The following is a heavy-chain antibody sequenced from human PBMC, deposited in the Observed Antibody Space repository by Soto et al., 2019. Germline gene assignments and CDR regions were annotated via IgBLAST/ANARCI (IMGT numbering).Heavy chain of an antibody. CDR3: ARERIGAYYDSSRVY. CDR2: IYSGGST. CDR1: GFTVSSNY. J-gene: IGHJ4*02. D-gene: IGHD3-22*01. V-gene: IGHV3-53*01. Sequence: EVQLVESGGGLIQPGGSLRLSCAASGFTVSSNYMSWVRQAPGKGLEWVSVIYSGGSTYYADSVKGRFTISRDNSKNTLYLQMNSLRAEDTAVYYCARERIGAYYDSSRVYWGQGTLVTVSS.